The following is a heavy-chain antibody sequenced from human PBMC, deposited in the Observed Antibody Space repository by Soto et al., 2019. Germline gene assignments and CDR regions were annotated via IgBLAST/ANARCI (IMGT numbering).Heavy chain of an antibody. CDR2: ISSSSSYI. V-gene: IGHV3-21*01. CDR1: GFTFSSYS. J-gene: IGHJ4*02. Sequence: PGGSLRLSCAASGFTFSSYSMNWVRQAPGKGLEWVSSISSSSSYIYYADSVKGRFTISRDNTKNSLYLQMNSLRAEDKAVYYCAREYCSGGSCYRKAYYFDYWGQGTLVTVSS. D-gene: IGHD2-15*01. CDR3: AREYCSGGSCYRKAYYFDY.